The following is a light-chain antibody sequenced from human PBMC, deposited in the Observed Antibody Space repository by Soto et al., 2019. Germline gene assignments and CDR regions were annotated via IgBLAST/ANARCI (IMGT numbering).Light chain of an antibody. CDR3: QQSYSTPPT. J-gene: IGKJ1*01. CDR2: AAS. CDR1: QSISSY. Sequence: DIQMTQSPSTLSASVGARVTITCRASQSISSYLNWYQQKPGKAPKLLIYAASSLQSGVPSRFSGSGSGTDFTLTISSLQPEDFATYYCQQSYSTPPTFGQGTKVDI. V-gene: IGKV1-39*01.